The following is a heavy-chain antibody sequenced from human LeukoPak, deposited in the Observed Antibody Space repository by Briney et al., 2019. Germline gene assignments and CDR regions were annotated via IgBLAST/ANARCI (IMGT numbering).Heavy chain of an antibody. CDR3: ARDVYSSGWWYMDV. Sequence: GGSLRLSCAASGFTFSSYAMHWVRQAPGKGLEWVAVISYDGSNKYYADSVKGRFTISRDNSKNTLYLQMNSLRAEDTAVYYCARDVYSSGWWYMDVWGKGTTVTVSS. D-gene: IGHD6-19*01. V-gene: IGHV3-30*04. J-gene: IGHJ6*03. CDR1: GFTFSSYA. CDR2: ISYDGSNK.